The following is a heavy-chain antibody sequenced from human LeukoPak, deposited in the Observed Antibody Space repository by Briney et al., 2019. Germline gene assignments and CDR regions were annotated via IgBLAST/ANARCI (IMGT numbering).Heavy chain of an antibody. J-gene: IGHJ4*02. Sequence: ASVKVSCKVSGYTLTELSMHWVRQAPGKGLEWMGGFDPEDGETIYAQKFQGRVTMTEDTSTDTAYMELSSLRSEDTAVYYCATVAEGGSYSPFDYWGQGTLVTVSS. CDR3: ATVAEGGSYSPFDY. CDR2: FDPEDGET. V-gene: IGHV1-24*01. D-gene: IGHD1-26*01. CDR1: GYTLTELS.